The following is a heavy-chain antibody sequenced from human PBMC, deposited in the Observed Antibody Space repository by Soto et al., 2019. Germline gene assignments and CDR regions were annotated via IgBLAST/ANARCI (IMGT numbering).Heavy chain of an antibody. CDR2: ISSSSSYT. V-gene: IGHV3-21*04. J-gene: IGHJ3*02. D-gene: IGHD6-19*01. CDR1: GFTFSSYS. Sequence: GGSLRLSCAASGFTFSSYSMNWVRQAPGKGLEWVSSISSSSSYTNYADSVKGRFTISRDNAKNSLYLQMNSLRAEDTAVYYCARDGYSSGYDAFDIWGQGTMVTVSS. CDR3: ARDGYSSGYDAFDI.